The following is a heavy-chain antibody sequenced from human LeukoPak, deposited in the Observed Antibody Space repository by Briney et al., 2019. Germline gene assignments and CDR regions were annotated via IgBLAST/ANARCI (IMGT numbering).Heavy chain of an antibody. V-gene: IGHV3-33*08. CDR2: IWYDGSNK. Sequence: GGSLRLSCAASGFTFSSYWMSWVRQAPGKGLEWVAVIWYDGSNKYYADSVKGRFTISRDNSKNTLYLQMNSLRAEDTAVYYCAREGYGPALDYWGQGTLVTVSS. CDR1: GFTFSSYW. CDR3: AREGYGPALDY. J-gene: IGHJ4*02. D-gene: IGHD4-17*01.